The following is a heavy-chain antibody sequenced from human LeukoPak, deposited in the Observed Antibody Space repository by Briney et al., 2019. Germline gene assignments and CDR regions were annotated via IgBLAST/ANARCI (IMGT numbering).Heavy chain of an antibody. Sequence: PGGYLRLYCAASGFTFSTYWMSWVRQAPGKGLEWVANINQDGGEKYYVDSVKGRFTISRDNAKNSLYLQMNSLRADDTAVYYCARGDKFSGDYWGQGTLVTVSS. V-gene: IGHV3-7*04. J-gene: IGHJ4*02. CDR1: GFTFSTYW. CDR2: INQDGGEK. D-gene: IGHD2-15*01. CDR3: ARGDKFSGDY.